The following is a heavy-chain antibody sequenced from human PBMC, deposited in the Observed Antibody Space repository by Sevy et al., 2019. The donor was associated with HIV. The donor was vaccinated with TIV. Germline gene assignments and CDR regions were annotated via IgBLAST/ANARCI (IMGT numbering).Heavy chain of an antibody. CDR2: MNPKSGGT. V-gene: IGHV1-2*06. D-gene: IGHD1-26*01. J-gene: IGHJ4*02. Sequence: ASVKVSCRASGYTFTDNYVHWVRQAPGQGLEWMGRMNPKSGGTKYAQNFQGRFTMTRDTSISTAYMEVTRLRFDDTALYYCAREAGSTYYGLIDFWGQGSLVTVSS. CDR1: GYTFTDNY. CDR3: AREAGSTYYGLIDF.